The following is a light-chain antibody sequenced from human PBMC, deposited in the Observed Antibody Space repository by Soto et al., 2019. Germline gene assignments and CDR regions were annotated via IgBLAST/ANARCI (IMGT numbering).Light chain of an antibody. Sequence: LAWYQQKPGKVPKLLIYAAXTLXSGVPSRXXGXXXXXXXXLTISSLQPEDVATYYCQKYNSALRTFGPGTKV. V-gene: IGKV1-27*01. CDR2: AAX. CDR3: QKYNSALRT. J-gene: IGKJ3*01.